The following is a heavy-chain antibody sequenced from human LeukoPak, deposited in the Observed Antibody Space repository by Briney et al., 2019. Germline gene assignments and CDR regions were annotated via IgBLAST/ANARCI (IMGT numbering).Heavy chain of an antibody. V-gene: IGHV4-39*01. CDR3: ARHEWNIGLPYSSGYLLDY. CDR1: GGSISSSSYY. Sequence: PSETLSLTCTVSGGSISSSSYYWGWIRQPPGKGLEWIGSIYSSGSTYYNPSLKSRVTISVDTSKNQFSLKLSSVTAADTAVYYCARHEWNIGLPYSSGYLLDYWGQGTLVTVSS. J-gene: IGHJ4*02. CDR2: IYSSGST. D-gene: IGHD6-19*01.